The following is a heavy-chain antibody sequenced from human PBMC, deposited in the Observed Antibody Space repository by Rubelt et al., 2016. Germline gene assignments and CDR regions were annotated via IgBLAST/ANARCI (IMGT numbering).Heavy chain of an antibody. D-gene: IGHD6-13*01. J-gene: IGHJ4*02. V-gene: IGHV3-23*01. CDR1: GFTFRNYA. CDR3: AKGGIGEDGLGS. CDR2: IGSNSYT. Sequence: GGRLVQPGGSLRLSCAASGFTFRNYAMTWVRQASGKGLEWVSSIGSNSYTYYADSVRGRFTISRDNSENTLYLQMNSLRAEDTAIYFCAKGGIGEDGLGSWGQGTLVTVSS.